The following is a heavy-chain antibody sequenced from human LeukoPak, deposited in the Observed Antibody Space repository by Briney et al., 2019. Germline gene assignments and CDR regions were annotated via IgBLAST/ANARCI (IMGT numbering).Heavy chain of an antibody. V-gene: IGHV1-69*05. D-gene: IGHD6-6*01. CDR2: IIPIFGTA. J-gene: IGHJ6*03. CDR3: ARGPELVVVRYYYYYMDV. CDR1: GGTFSSYA. Sequence: GASVKVSCKASGGTFSSYAISWVRQAPGQGLEWMGGIIPIFGTANYAQKFQGRVTITTDESTSTAYMELSSLRSEDTAVYYCARGPELVVVRYYYYYMDVWGKGTTVTVSS.